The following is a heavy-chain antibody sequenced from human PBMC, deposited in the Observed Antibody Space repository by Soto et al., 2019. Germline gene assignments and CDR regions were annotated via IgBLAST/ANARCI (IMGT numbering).Heavy chain of an antibody. V-gene: IGHV4-59*01. CDR3: ARENSSGYYYGYFDY. D-gene: IGHD3-22*01. Sequence: KSSETLSLTCTVSGGSISSYYWSWIRQPPGKGLEWIGYIYYSGSTNYNPSLKSRVTISVDTSKNQFSLKLSSVTAADTAVYYCARENSSGYYYGYFDYWGQGTLVTVSS. J-gene: IGHJ4*02. CDR1: GGSISSYY. CDR2: IYYSGST.